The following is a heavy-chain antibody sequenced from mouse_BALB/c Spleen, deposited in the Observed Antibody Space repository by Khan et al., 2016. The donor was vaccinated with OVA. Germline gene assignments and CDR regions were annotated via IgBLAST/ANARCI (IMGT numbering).Heavy chain of an antibody. CDR1: GYSFTSYV. V-gene: IGHV1S136*01. CDR3: ARVEIYVSSRDYYEMDY. J-gene: IGHJ4*01. D-gene: IGHD1-1*01. Sequence: VQLKQSGPELVKPGASVKMSCKASGYSFTSYVIHWVQQKPGLGLEWIGYINPYNDGTEYNEKFKGKATLTSDKSSSTAYMELSSLTSEDSAVYYCARVEIYVSSRDYYEMDYWGQGTSVTVSS. CDR2: INPYNDGT.